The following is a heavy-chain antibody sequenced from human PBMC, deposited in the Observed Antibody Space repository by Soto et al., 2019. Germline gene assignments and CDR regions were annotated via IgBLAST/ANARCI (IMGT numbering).Heavy chain of an antibody. Sequence: QVQLQESGPGLVKPSGTLSLTCAVSGDSISISNWWTWVRQTPGKGLEWLGDIYHSGSTNYNPSRKSRVNISIDKSKNQFSLTLRSVNAADTALYSCATGEVLRFLEWPIYYLESWGQGTLVTVSS. J-gene: IGHJ4*02. V-gene: IGHV4-4*02. CDR2: IYHSGST. CDR3: ATGEVLRFLEWPIYYLES. D-gene: IGHD3-3*01. CDR1: GDSISISNW.